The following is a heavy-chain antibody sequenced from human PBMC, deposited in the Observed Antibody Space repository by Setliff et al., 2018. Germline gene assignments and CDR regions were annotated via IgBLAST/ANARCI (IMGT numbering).Heavy chain of an antibody. CDR2: TYNNGRT. J-gene: IGHJ4*02. Sequence: PSETLSLTCSVSGGSISGYYWSWLRQPPGKGLEWIGYTYNNGRTNYHPALKRRVTMSVDTSKNQLSLTLSSVTAADTAVYYCARTRYGLGGRPYWGQGTLVTVSS. D-gene: IGHD2-15*01. CDR1: GGSISGYY. V-gene: IGHV4-59*01. CDR3: ARTRYGLGGRPY.